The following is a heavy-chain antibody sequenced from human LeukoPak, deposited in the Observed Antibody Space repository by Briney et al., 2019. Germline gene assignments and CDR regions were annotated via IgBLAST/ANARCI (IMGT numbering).Heavy chain of an antibody. CDR2: ISSSSSTI. Sequence: PGGSLRLSCAASGFTFSSYSMNWVRQAPGKGLEWVSYISSSSSTIYYADSVKGRFTISRDNSKNTLYLQMNSLRAEDTAVYYCAKSGSSGYYYYYYYMDVWGKGTTVTISS. V-gene: IGHV3-48*01. J-gene: IGHJ6*03. CDR3: AKSGSSGYYYYYYYMDV. CDR1: GFTFSSYS. D-gene: IGHD3-22*01.